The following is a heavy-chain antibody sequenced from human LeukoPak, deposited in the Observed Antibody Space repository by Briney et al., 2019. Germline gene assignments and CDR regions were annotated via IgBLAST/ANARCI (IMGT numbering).Heavy chain of an antibody. CDR3: DSDYYYGSGSYSS. CDR2: IYHSGST. V-gene: IGHV4-30-2*01. J-gene: IGHJ5*02. D-gene: IGHD3-10*01. Sequence: SQTLSLTCAVSGGSISSGGYSWSWIRQPPGKGLEWIGYIYHSGSTYYNPSLKSRVTISVDRSKNQFSLKLSSVTAADTAVYYCDSDYYYGSGSYSSWGQGTLVTVSS. CDR1: GGSISSGGYS.